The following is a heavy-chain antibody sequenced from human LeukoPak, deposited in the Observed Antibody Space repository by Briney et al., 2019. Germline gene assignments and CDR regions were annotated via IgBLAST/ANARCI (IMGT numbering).Heavy chain of an antibody. CDR1: GGSFSGYY. Sequence: SETLSLTCAVYGGSFSGYYWSWIRQPPGKGLEWIGEIDHSRRTNSNASLKSRVSLSIDMSKNQFSLRLSSVTAADTAVYYCARVPTMAAAGTGYWGQGTLVTVSS. CDR2: IDHSRRT. CDR3: ARVPTMAAAGTGY. V-gene: IGHV4-34*01. D-gene: IGHD6-13*01. J-gene: IGHJ4*02.